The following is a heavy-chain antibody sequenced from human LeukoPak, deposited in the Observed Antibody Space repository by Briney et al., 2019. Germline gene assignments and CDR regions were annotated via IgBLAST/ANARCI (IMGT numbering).Heavy chain of an antibody. Sequence: SVKVSCKASGGTFSSYAISWVRQAPGQGLEWMGGIIPIFGTANYAQKFQGRVTITADKSTSTAYMELSSLRSEDTAVYYCARDRVVGATTGYYFDYWGQGTLVTVSS. CDR3: ARDRVVGATTGYYFDY. V-gene: IGHV1-69*06. J-gene: IGHJ4*02. CDR1: GGTFSSYA. CDR2: IIPIFGTA. D-gene: IGHD1-26*01.